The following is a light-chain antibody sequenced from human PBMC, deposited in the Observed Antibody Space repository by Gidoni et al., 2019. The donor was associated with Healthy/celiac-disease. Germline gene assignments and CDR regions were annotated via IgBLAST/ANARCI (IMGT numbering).Light chain of an antibody. Sequence: EIVFTHSPATLTLSPGERATLSCRASQTVSSYLTWYQQKPGQAPRLLIYDASNRATGIPARFSGSGSETDFTLTISSLEPEDFAVYYCQQRSNWPTMYTFVQGTKLEIK. CDR3: QQRSNWPTMYT. J-gene: IGKJ2*01. V-gene: IGKV3-11*01. CDR2: DAS. CDR1: QTVSSY.